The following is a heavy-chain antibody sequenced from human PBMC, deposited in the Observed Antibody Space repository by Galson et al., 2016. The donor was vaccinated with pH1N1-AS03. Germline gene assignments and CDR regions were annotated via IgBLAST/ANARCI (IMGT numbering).Heavy chain of an antibody. D-gene: IGHD3-22*01. Sequence: QSGAEVKKPGESLRISCKGSGYSFTSYWISWVRQMPGKSLEWMGRIDPSDSYTNYSPSFQGHVTISADKSISTAYLQWSSLKASDTAMYYCARLGGGAESTMIVVVPESSEDYWGQGTLVTVSS. CDR3: ARLGGGAESTMIVVVPESSEDY. CDR2: IDPSDSYT. CDR1: GYSFTSYW. J-gene: IGHJ4*02. V-gene: IGHV5-10-1*01.